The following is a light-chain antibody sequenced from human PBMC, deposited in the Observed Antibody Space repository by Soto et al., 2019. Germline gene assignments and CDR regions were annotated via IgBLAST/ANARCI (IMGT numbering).Light chain of an antibody. CDR2: DVS. Sequence: QSALTQPASVSGSPGQSITISCTGTSSDVGGYNYVSWYQQHPDKAPKVMIYDVSNRPSGVSNRFSGSKSGNTASLTISGLQAEDEADYYCSSFTSSSTDVLFGGGTKLTVL. CDR1: SSDVGGYNY. V-gene: IGLV2-14*03. CDR3: SSFTSSSTDVL. J-gene: IGLJ2*01.